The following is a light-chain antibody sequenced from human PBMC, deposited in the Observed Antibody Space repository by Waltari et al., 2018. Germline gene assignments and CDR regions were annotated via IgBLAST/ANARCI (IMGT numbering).Light chain of an antibody. CDR3: QSYDTSLSVV. CDR1: GSNIGAGYD. CDR2: GLN. V-gene: IGLV1-40*01. J-gene: IGLJ2*01. Sequence: QSVLTQPPSVSGAPGQRVTISCTGSGSNIGAGYDVHWYQQLPGKAPKLLIYGLNTRPSGVPDRFFGSQSGTSAALTITGLQAEDEAEYYCQSYDTSLSVVFGGGTKLTVL.